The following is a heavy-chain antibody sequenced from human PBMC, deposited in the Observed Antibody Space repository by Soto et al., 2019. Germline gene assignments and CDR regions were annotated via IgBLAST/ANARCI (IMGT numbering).Heavy chain of an antibody. V-gene: IGHV3-9*01. CDR2: LAWNGGSI. CDR3: VKDDAFDF. Sequence: EVQLVESGGGLVQPGGSLRLSCAASGFTFDAYPMHWVRQAPGKGLEWVAGLAWNGGSIGYADSVKGRFTISRDNAKNSLYLQMNSLRAEDTAFYYWVKDDAFDFWGQGTQVTVSS. J-gene: IGHJ3*01. CDR1: GFTFDAYP.